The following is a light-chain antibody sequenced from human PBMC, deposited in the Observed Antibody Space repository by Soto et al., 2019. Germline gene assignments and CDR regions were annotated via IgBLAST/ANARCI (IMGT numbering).Light chain of an antibody. Sequence: QSVLTQPPSASGTPGQRITISCSGSSSNIGSNPVNWYQQFPGMAPKLVIYGSNQRPSGVPDRFSGSKSGTSASLAIIGLQSEDEADYFCAVWEDSLDGAVFGGGTQLTVL. CDR2: GSN. CDR3: AVWEDSLDGAV. J-gene: IGLJ7*01. CDR1: SSNIGSNP. V-gene: IGLV1-44*01.